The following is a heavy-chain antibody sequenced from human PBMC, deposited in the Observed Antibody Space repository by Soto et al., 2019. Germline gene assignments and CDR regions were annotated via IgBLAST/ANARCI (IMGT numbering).Heavy chain of an antibody. Sequence: SETLSLTCTVSVDSIISSDFYCGWFRQPPGKGLEWIGSIFYLGSSYYNPSLKSRVTMSVDTSKNQFSLRLRSVTAADTALYFCARHSLAIRPNNWFEPWGQAIMVNVSS. J-gene: IGHJ5*02. CDR3: ARHSLAIRPNNWFEP. CDR1: VDSIISSDFY. CDR2: IFYLGSS. V-gene: IGHV4-39*01. D-gene: IGHD3-3*02.